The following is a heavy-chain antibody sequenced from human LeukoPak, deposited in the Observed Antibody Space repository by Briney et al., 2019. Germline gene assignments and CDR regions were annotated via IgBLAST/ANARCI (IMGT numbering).Heavy chain of an antibody. CDR3: ARDETQTWIQLWFSSYYYGMDV. CDR1: GFTFSSYG. J-gene: IGHJ6*02. CDR2: ISYDGSNK. V-gene: IGHV3-30*03. Sequence: GGSLRLSCAASGFTFSSYGMHWVRQAPGKGLEWVAVISYDGSNKYYADSVKGRFTISRDNSKNTLYLQMNSLRAEDTAVYYCARDETQTWIQLWFSSYYYGMDVWGQGTTVTVSS. D-gene: IGHD5-18*01.